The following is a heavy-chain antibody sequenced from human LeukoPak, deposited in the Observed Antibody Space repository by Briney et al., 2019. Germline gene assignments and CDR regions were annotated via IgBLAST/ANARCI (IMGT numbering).Heavy chain of an antibody. CDR1: GGSIGSYY. Sequence: SETLSLTCTVSGGSIGSYYWSWIRQPPGKGLEWIGYIYYSGSTNYNPSLKSRVTISVDTSKNQFSLRLSSVTAADTAVYYCTRDATFLARAFDIWGQGTLVTVSS. J-gene: IGHJ3*02. CDR2: IYYSGST. V-gene: IGHV4-59*01. CDR3: TRDATFLARAFDI. D-gene: IGHD2/OR15-2a*01.